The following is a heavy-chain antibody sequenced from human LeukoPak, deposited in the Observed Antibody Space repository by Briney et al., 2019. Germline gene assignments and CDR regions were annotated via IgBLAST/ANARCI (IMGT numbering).Heavy chain of an antibody. J-gene: IGHJ4*02. CDR1: GFTFSSYA. CDR3: ARGPTPSFYYGSGSYYSLDF. D-gene: IGHD3-10*01. Sequence: GGSLRLSCAASGFTFSSYAMSWVRQAPGKGLEWVSAISGSGGSTYYADSVKGRFTISRDNAKNSVFLQMNSLRAEDTAVYYCARGPTPSFYYGSGSYYSLDFWGQGTLVTVSS. CDR2: ISGSGGST. V-gene: IGHV3-23*01.